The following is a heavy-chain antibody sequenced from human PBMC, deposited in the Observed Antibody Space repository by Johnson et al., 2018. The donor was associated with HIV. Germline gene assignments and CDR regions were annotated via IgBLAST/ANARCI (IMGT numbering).Heavy chain of an antibody. V-gene: IGHV3-30*04. CDR1: GFTFSSYA. CDR3: AKGPGDALDI. Sequence: QVQLVESGGGVVQPGRSLRLSCAASGFTFSSYAMHWVRQAPGKGLAWVAVISYDGSNKYYADSVKGRFIISRDNSKNSLYLEMNSLRAEDTALYYCAKGPGDALDIWGQGTMVTVSS. CDR2: ISYDGSNK. J-gene: IGHJ3*02.